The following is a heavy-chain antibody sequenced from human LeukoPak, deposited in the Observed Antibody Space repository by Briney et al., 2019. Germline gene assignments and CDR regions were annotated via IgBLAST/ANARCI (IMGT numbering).Heavy chain of an antibody. CDR1: TFTFNNAW. CDR3: TSGRGFYYDT. CDR2: IKSKTDGGTR. Sequence: XGSLRLSCAASTFTFNNAWVNWVRQAPGKGLEWVGRIKSKTDGGTRDYAAPVKGRFTISRDDSTNTLYLQMNSLTTEDTAVYYCTSGRGFYYDTWDQGTLVTVSS. J-gene: IGHJ5*02. D-gene: IGHD3-22*01. V-gene: IGHV3-15*07.